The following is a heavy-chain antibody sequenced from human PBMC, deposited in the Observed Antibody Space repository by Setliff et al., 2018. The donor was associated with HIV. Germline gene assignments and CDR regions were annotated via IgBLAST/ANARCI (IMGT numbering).Heavy chain of an antibody. J-gene: IGHJ3*01. V-gene: IGHV1-45*02. Sequence: SVKVSCKASGYTFTDHYLHWVRQAPGQALEWMGSFTPFNDNTNYAQKYLGRISITRDRSMSTAYMELSSLRSEDTGMYYCARSSRATEAFDVWGQGTMVTVSS. CDR1: GYTFTDHY. CDR3: ARSSRATEAFDV. CDR2: FTPFNDNT.